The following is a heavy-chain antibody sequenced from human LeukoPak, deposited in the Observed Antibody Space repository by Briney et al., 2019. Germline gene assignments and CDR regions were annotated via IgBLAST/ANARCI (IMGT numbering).Heavy chain of an antibody. Sequence: ASETLSLTCAVHGGSLTGYSWAWVRQSPGEGLEWIGEINQVEKTIYSPSLESRVSISLEASRNQFFLQLTSVAAADTAMYYCARGRATPSRLFFDYYFMDVWSPGTPVTVSS. CDR3: ARGRATPSRLFFDYYFMDV. CDR2: INQVEKT. CDR1: GGSLTGYS. V-gene: IGHV4-34*01. J-gene: IGHJ6*03. D-gene: IGHD4-23*01.